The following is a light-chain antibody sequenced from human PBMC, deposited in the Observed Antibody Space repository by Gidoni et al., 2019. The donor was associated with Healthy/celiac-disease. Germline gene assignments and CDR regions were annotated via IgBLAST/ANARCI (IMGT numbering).Light chain of an antibody. J-gene: IGLJ2*01. Sequence: SYELTQPPSVSVSPGQTAIITCSGDKLGDKYACWYQQKPGQSPVLVIYQDSKRPSGIPERFSGSNSGNTATLTISGTQAMDEADYYCQAWDSSTEVFGGGTKLTVL. CDR2: QDS. V-gene: IGLV3-1*01. CDR1: KLGDKY. CDR3: QAWDSSTEV.